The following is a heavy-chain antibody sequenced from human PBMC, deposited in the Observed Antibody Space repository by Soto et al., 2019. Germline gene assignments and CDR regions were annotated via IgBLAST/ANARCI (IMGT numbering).Heavy chain of an antibody. D-gene: IGHD2-21*02. CDR2: INPNSGGT. V-gene: IGHV1-2*02. CDR3: AADDRFEGWLLGTFDY. J-gene: IGHJ4*02. Sequence: ASVKVSCKASGYTFTDYYMHWVRQAPGQGLEWMGWINPNSGGTNYAQKFQGKVTMTRVTSISTAYMELSSLRSEDTAVYYCAADDRFEGWLLGTFDYWGQGTLVTVSS. CDR1: GYTFTDYY.